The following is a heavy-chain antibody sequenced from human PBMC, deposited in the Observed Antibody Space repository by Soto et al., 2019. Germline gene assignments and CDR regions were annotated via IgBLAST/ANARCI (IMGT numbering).Heavy chain of an antibody. V-gene: IGHV3-30-3*01. CDR2: ISYDGSNK. CDR3: AREARYHDFWSGQNWFDP. D-gene: IGHD3-3*01. Sequence: QVQLVESGGGVVQPGRSLRLSCAASGFTFSSYAMHWVRQAPGKGLEWVAVISYDGSNKYYADSVKGRFTISRDNSKNTLYLQMNSLRAEDTAVYYCAREARYHDFWSGQNWFDPWGQGTLVTVS. CDR1: GFTFSSYA. J-gene: IGHJ5*02.